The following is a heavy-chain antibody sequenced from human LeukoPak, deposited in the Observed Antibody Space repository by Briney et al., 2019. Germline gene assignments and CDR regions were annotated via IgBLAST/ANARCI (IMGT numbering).Heavy chain of an antibody. D-gene: IGHD5-12*01. CDR2: MRTDGSAT. CDR3: AKDRSSGYDWYHFDY. CDR1: GFTFSDYM. J-gene: IGHJ4*02. V-gene: IGHV3-7*03. Sequence: PGGSLRLSCAVSGFTFSDYMMTWVRQAPGEGLEWVANMRTDGSATHYVDSVKGRFTISRDNAKNTLYLQMNSLRAEDTAVYYCAKDRSSGYDWYHFDYWGQGTLVTVSS.